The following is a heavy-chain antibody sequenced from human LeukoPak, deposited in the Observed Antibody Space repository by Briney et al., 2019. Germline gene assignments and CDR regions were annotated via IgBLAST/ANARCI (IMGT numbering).Heavy chain of an antibody. Sequence: ASVTVSFKGSGCTFIIYAISWVRQAPGQGLEWMGGIIPIFCTANYAQKFQGRVTITADESTSTAYMELSSLRSEDTAVYYCARDRAEDYYDSSGSIDYWGQGTLVTVSS. V-gene: IGHV1-69*13. CDR3: ARDRAEDYYDSSGSIDY. CDR2: IIPIFCTA. D-gene: IGHD3-22*01. CDR1: GCTFIIYA. J-gene: IGHJ4*02.